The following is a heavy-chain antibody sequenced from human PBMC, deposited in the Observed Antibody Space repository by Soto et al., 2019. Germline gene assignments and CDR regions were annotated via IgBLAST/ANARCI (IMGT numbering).Heavy chain of an antibody. Sequence: SETLSLTCTVSGGSISSSSYYWGWIRQPPGKGLEWIGSIYYSGSTYYNPSLKSRVTISVDTSKNQFSLKLSSVTAADTAVYYCARLTAQRRFWSGYYTDWFDHWGQGTLV. V-gene: IGHV4-39*01. CDR1: GGSISSSSYY. CDR3: ARLTAQRRFWSGYYTDWFDH. CDR2: IYYSGST. J-gene: IGHJ5*02. D-gene: IGHD3-3*01.